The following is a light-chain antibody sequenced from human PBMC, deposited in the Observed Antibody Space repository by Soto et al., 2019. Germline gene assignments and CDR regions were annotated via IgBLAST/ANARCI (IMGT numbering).Light chain of an antibody. Sequence: DNQITLSPSTLYAPVGDRVTITCRASQSISSWLAWYQQKLGRAPRLLIYDASSLESGVPSRFSGIGSGTEFTLTISSLQPDDFATYYCQQYNSYSEAFGQGTKVDI. V-gene: IGKV1-5*01. CDR1: QSISSW. J-gene: IGKJ1*01. CDR3: QQYNSYSEA. CDR2: DAS.